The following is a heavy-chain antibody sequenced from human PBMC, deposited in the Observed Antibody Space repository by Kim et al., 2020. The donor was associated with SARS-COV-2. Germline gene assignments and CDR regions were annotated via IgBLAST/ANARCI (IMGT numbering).Heavy chain of an antibody. Sequence: YVKGRFTISRDNSKNTLYLQMNSLRAEDTAVYYCAKDPSSSSSWTDAFVIWGQGTMVTVSS. D-gene: IGHD6-13*01. V-gene: IGHV3-30*02. J-gene: IGHJ3*02. CDR3: AKDPSSSSSWTDAFVI.